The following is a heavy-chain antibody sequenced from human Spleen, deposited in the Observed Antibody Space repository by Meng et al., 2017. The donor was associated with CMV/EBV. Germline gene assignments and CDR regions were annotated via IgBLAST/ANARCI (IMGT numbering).Heavy chain of an antibody. CDR1: VSSGRRSAYS. V-gene: IGHV4-61*03. J-gene: IGHJ5*02. CDR3: ARGDYYDSLDP. CDR2: IYYSGDT. Sequence: TVSVSSGRRSAYSWHCIQQPPGNRLEWIGYIYYSGDTNYNPSLKSRVTISVDTSKNHFSLRLTSVTAADTAVYYCARGDYYDSLDPWGQGTLVTVSS. D-gene: IGHD3-22*01.